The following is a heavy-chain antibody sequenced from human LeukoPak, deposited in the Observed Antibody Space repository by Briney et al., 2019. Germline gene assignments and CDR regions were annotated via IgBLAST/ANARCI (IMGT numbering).Heavy chain of an antibody. CDR2: IIGSVGST. V-gene: IGHV3-23*01. Sequence: GGSLRLSCAASGFTFSSYAMSWVRQAPGEGREWVSAIIGSVGSTYYADSVKGRFTSSRDNSKNTRYLQTNSLRAEDTAVYYCAKDQCGGLYFDYWGQGTLVTVSS. D-gene: IGHD3-10*01. CDR1: GFTFSSYA. J-gene: IGHJ4*02. CDR3: AKDQCGGLYFDY.